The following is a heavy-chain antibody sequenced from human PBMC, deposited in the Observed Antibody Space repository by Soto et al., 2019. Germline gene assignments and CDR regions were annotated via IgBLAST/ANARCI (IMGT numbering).Heavy chain of an antibody. CDR1: GSTFPRLD. D-gene: IGHD2-15*01. J-gene: IGHJ4*02. V-gene: IGHV1-8*01. CDR3: ARGVVAGVDY. CDR2: MSPNGGKT. Sequence: GASVNVSCKASGSTFPRLDITWVRQAPGQGLEWMGWMSPNGGKTGYAEKFQGRVSMTRDTSINTAYMELSSLRSDDTAVYFCARGVVAGVDYWGQGTLVTVSS.